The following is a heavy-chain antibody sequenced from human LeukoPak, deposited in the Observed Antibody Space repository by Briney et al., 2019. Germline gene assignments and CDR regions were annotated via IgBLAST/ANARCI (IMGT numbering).Heavy chain of an antibody. CDR1: GYSFPSYW. CDR2: IYPGEFDT. Sequence: GVPLKISSQGSGYSFPSYWIGWARPRTGKGLEWMGIIYPGEFDTRYSPSFQGQVTISDDKSISTAYLRWSGLQAPDTPPYYGSRGSGSYRPSDAFYIWGQGTMVTVSS. J-gene: IGHJ3*02. V-gene: IGHV5-51*01. D-gene: IGHD3-16*02. CDR3: SRGSGSYRPSDAFYI.